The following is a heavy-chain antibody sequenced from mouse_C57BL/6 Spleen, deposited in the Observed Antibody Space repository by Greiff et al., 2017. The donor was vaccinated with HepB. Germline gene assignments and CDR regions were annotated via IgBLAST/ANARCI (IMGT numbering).Heavy chain of an antibody. CDR1: GFNIKDYY. J-gene: IGHJ3*01. Sequence: EVQLQQSGAELVRPGASVKLSCTASGFNIKDYYMHWVKQRPEQGLEWIGRIDPEDGDTEYAPKFQGKATMTADTSSNTAYLQLSSLTSEDTAVYYWTTPHYYDYDWFAYWGQGTLVTVSA. D-gene: IGHD2-4*01. V-gene: IGHV14-1*01. CDR2: IDPEDGDT. CDR3: TTPHYYDYDWFAY.